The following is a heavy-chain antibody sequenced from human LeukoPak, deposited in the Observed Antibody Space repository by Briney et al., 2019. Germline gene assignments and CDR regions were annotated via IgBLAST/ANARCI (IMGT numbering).Heavy chain of an antibody. CDR3: ARSDWGGSQGPDAFDI. Sequence: ASVKVSCKASGYTFTGYYMHWVRRAPGQGLEWMGWINPNSGGTNYAQKFQGWVTMTRDTSISTAYMELSRLRSDDTAVYYCARSDWGGSQGPDAFDIWGQGTMVTVSS. J-gene: IGHJ3*02. D-gene: IGHD1-26*01. V-gene: IGHV1-2*04. CDR1: GYTFTGYY. CDR2: INPNSGGT.